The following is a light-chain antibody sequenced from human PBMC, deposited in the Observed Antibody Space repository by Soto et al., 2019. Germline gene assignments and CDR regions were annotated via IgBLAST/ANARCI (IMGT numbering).Light chain of an antibody. CDR1: QSVSNNY. CDR3: QQYGSSPYT. Sequence: EIVWTQSPGTLSLSPGERATLSCRASQSVSNNYLAWYQQKPGQAPRLLIYGASSRATGIPDSFSGGGSGTDFTLTISRLEPEDFAVYYCQQYGSSPYTFGQGTK. CDR2: GAS. V-gene: IGKV3-20*01. J-gene: IGKJ2*01.